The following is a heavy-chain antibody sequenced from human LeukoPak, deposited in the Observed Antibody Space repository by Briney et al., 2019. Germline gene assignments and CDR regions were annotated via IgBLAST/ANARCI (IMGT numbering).Heavy chain of an antibody. Sequence: SETLSLTCTVSGGSINSYYWSWIRQPPGKGLEWIGYIYYSGSTNYNPSLKSRVTISVDTSKNQFSLKLSSVTAADTAVYYCARVAERGTIFGVVIWGYYFDYWGQGTLVTVSS. CDR2: IYYSGST. J-gene: IGHJ4*02. CDR1: GGSINSYY. D-gene: IGHD3-3*01. CDR3: ARVAERGTIFGVVIWGYYFDY. V-gene: IGHV4-59*01.